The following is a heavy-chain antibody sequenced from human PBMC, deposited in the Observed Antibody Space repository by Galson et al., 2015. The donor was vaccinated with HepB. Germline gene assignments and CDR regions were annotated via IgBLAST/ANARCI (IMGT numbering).Heavy chain of an antibody. Sequence: SVKVSCKASGYTFISYYMHWVRQAPGQGLEWMGIINPSGGSTSYAQKFQGRVTMTRDTSTSTVYMELSSLRSEDTAVYYCARDSPAYYDFWSGSFDPWGQGTLVTVSS. V-gene: IGHV1-46*01. CDR3: ARDSPAYYDFWSGSFDP. CDR2: INPSGGST. CDR1: GYTFISYY. D-gene: IGHD3-3*01. J-gene: IGHJ5*02.